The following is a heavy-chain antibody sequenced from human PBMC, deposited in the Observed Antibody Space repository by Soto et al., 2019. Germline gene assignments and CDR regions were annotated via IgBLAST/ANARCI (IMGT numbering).Heavy chain of an antibody. CDR1: GGTFSSYS. J-gene: IGHJ4*02. CDR3: ARDGGRHSGGIDY. D-gene: IGHD1-26*01. V-gene: IGHV1-69*01. CDR2: IIPIFGTA. Sequence: QVQLVQSGAEVKKPGSSVKVSCKASGGTFSSYSINWVRQAPGRGLEWMGEIIPIFGTANYAQKFQGRVTITADESTRTAYMELSSLRSEDTAVYYCARDGGRHSGGIDYWCQGTLVTVSS.